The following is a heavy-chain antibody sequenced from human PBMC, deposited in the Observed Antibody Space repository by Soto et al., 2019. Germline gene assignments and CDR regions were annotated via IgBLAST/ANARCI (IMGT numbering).Heavy chain of an antibody. CDR3: ARAPMDDYGNYYDGMVV. V-gene: IGHV4-34*01. CDR1: GGSFRGYS. J-gene: IGHJ6*02. D-gene: IGHD4-17*01. CDR2: INYRGIT. Sequence: QVQLQQWGAGLLKPSETLSLTCYVSGGSFRGYSWNWIRQSPEKGLEWIGEINYRGITSYNPSLRSRVTISLDTSTNRFSLTLTSVTAADTAIYYCARAPMDDYGNYYDGMVVWGQGTTITVS.